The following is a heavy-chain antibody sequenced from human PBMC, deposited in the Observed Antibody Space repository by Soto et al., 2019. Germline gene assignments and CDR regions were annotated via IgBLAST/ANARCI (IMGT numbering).Heavy chain of an antibody. CDR2: ICPEHSHP. CDR3: SRGSAMVRGVITAFDI. V-gene: IGHV5-51*01. J-gene: IGHJ3*02. Sequence: GETLKISCKGDGYSFTSYSIGWVSQMPGQRLDCMDIICPEHSHPRSRPPFQGQVTISADKSIGTACRQWSSLKASVTAMYYCSRGSAMVRGVITAFDIWGQGTMVTVSS. CDR1: GYSFTSYS. D-gene: IGHD3-10*01.